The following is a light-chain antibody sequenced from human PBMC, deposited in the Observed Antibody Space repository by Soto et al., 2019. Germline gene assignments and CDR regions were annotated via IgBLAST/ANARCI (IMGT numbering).Light chain of an antibody. J-gene: IGKJ4*01. CDR1: QTVTSNY. CDR2: AAS. V-gene: IGKV3D-20*01. CDR3: QQYGSSPLT. Sequence: EIVLTQSPATLSLSPGEGATLSCGASQTVTSNYLAWYQHKPGLAPRLLIYAASSRATGIPGRFSGSGSGTDFTLTIRRLESEDFAVYYCQQYGSSPLTFGGGTKVEIK.